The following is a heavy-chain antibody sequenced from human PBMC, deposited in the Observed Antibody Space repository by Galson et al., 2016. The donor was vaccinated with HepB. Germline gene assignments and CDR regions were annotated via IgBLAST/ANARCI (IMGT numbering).Heavy chain of an antibody. Sequence: SETLSLTCGVSNASIRGANWWGWVRQPPGRGLEWIGETHHGGGTRYNPSLESRVTISIDESKNQFSLELESVTAADTAIYFCASLSRGSSGDYPADHWGQGTLVAVSS. J-gene: IGHJ4*02. CDR1: NASIRGANW. CDR2: THHGGGT. CDR3: ASLSRGSSGDYPADH. V-gene: IGHV4-4*02. D-gene: IGHD7-27*01.